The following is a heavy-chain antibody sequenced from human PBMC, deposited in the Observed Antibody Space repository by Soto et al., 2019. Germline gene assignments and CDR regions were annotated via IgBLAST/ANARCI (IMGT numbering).Heavy chain of an antibody. CDR2: ISAYNGNT. V-gene: IGHV1-18*01. CDR3: ARDQVDWSLSDAFDI. D-gene: IGHD3-9*01. J-gene: IGHJ3*02. Sequence: ASLKVSCKASGYTVTSYGISWVRQSPRQGLEWMGWISAYNGNTNYAQKLQGRVTMTTDTSTSTAYMELRSLRSDDTAVYYCARDQVDWSLSDAFDIWGQGTMVTVSS. CDR1: GYTVTSYG.